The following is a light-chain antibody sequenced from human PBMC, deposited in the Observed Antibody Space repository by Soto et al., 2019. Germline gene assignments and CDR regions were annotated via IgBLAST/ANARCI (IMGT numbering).Light chain of an antibody. CDR1: SSDVGGYNY. CDR3: CSYAGSDVV. J-gene: IGLJ2*01. V-gene: IGLV2-11*01. CDR2: DVS. Sequence: QSALTQPRSVSGSPGQSVTISCNGTSSDVGGYNYVSWYQQHPGKAPKLMIYDVSKRPSGVPDRFSGSKSGNTASLPISGLQAEDEADYYCCSYAGSDVVFGGGTKVTVL.